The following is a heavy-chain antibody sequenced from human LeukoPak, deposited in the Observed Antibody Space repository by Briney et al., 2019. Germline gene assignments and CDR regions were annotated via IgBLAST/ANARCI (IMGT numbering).Heavy chain of an antibody. J-gene: IGHJ3*02. CDR2: IYYSGST. D-gene: IGHD6-19*01. CDR3: AKIAVAGHDAFDI. Sequence: PSQTPSLTCTVSGGSISSGGYYWSWIRQHPGKGLEWIGYIYYSGSTYYNPSLKSRVTISVDTSKNQFSLKLSSVTAADTAVYYCAKIAVAGHDAFDIWGQGTLVTVSS. V-gene: IGHV4-31*03. CDR1: GGSISSGGYY.